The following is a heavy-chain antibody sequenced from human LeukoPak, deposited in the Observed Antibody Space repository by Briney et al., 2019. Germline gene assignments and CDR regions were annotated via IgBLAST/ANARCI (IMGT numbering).Heavy chain of an antibody. CDR3: AYNWNDGVYVPLGP. CDR2: ISSSGSTI. V-gene: IGHV3-48*03. Sequence: GGSLRLPCAASGFTFSSYEMNWVRQAPGKGLEWVSYISSSGSTIYYADSVKGRFTISRDNAKNSLYLQMNSLRAEDTAVYYCAYNWNDGVYVPLGPWGQGTLVTVSS. CDR1: GFTFSSYE. D-gene: IGHD1-1*01. J-gene: IGHJ5*02.